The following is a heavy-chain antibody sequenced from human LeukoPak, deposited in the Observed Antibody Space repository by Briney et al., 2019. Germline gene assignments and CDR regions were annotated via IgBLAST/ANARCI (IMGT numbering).Heavy chain of an antibody. Sequence: ASVKVSCKASGYTFTSYDINWVRQATGQGLEWMGWMNPNSGNTGYAQKFQGRVTITRNTSISTAYMELSSLRSEDTAVYYCARSVLRYFDWLPREIYNWFDPWGQGTLVTVSS. J-gene: IGHJ5*02. V-gene: IGHV1-8*03. CDR1: GYTFTSYD. CDR3: ARSVLRYFDWLPREIYNWFDP. D-gene: IGHD3-9*01. CDR2: MNPNSGNT.